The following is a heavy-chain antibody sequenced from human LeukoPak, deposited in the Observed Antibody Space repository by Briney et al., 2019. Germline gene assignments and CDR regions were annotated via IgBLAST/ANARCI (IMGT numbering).Heavy chain of an antibody. Sequence: PSETLSLTCAVYGGSFSGYYWSWIRQPPGKGLEWIGEINHSGSTNYNPSLKSRVTISVDTSKNQFSLKLSSVTAADTAVYYCARVKFVGATKFDYWGQGTLVTVSS. D-gene: IGHD1-26*01. V-gene: IGHV4-34*01. CDR3: ARVKFVGATKFDY. CDR2: INHSGST. J-gene: IGHJ4*02. CDR1: GGSFSGYY.